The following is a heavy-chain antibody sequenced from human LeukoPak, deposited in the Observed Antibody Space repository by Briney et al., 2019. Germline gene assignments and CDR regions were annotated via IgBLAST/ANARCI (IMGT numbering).Heavy chain of an antibody. V-gene: IGHV3-30*02. J-gene: IGHJ6*03. D-gene: IGHD2-8*01. Sequence: GGSLRLSCAASGFTFSDYGMHWVRQAPGKGLGWVAYIQYDGSNEQYADSVKGRFSISRDNSKNILFLQMNSLRAEDTAVYYCAKGRCSNGIGCYYYYMAVWGKGTTVTISS. CDR1: GFTFSDYG. CDR3: AKGRCSNGIGCYYYYMAV. CDR2: IQYDGSNE.